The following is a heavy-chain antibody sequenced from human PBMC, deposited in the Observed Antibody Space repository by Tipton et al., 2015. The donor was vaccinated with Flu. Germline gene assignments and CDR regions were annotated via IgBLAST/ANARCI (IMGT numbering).Heavy chain of an antibody. J-gene: IGHJ3*02. D-gene: IGHD3-16*01. V-gene: IGHV3-30*04. Sequence: SLRLSCAASGFTFSSYATHWVRQAPGKGPEWVAVISYDGSNKYYADSVKGRFTISRDNSKNTLYLQMNSLRAEDTAVYYCARGGQALDAFDIWGQGTMVTVSS. CDR2: ISYDGSNK. CDR1: GFTFSSYA. CDR3: ARGGQALDAFDI.